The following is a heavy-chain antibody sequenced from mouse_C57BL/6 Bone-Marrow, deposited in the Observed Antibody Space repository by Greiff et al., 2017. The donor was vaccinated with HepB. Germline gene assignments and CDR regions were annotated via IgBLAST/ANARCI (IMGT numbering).Heavy chain of an antibody. CDR2: INPNNGGT. CDR3: ARGIYLAWFAY. CDR1: GYTFTDYN. D-gene: IGHD1-3*01. J-gene: IGHJ3*01. V-gene: IGHV1-22*01. Sequence: VQLKESGPELVKPGASVKMSCKASGYTFTDYNMHWVKQSHGKSLEWIGYINPNNGGTSYNQKFKGKATLTVNKSSSTAYMELRSLTSEDSAVYYCARGIYLAWFAYGGQGTLVTVSA.